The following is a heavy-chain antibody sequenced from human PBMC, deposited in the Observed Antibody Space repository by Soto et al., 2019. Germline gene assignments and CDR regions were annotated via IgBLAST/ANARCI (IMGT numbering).Heavy chain of an antibody. Sequence: PSETLSLTCAVYGGSFSGYYWTWIRQPPGKGLEWIGEINHSGSTNYNPSLKSRVTISLDTPKNQFSLKLSSVTAADTAVYYCAREIVDTTMVYYFDSWGQGTLVTVSS. CDR3: AREIVDTTMVYYFDS. CDR2: INHSGST. V-gene: IGHV4-34*01. D-gene: IGHD5-18*01. J-gene: IGHJ4*02. CDR1: GGSFSGYY.